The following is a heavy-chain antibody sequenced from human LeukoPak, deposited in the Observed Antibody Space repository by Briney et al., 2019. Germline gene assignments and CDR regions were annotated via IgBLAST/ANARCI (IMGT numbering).Heavy chain of an antibody. Sequence: SETLSLTCTVSGGSISSSSYYWGWIRQPPGKGLGWIGSIYYSGSTYYNPSLKSRVTISVDTSKNLFSLKLSSLTAADTAVYYCAREFRGGGDSGIFDYWGLGTLVTVSS. J-gene: IGHJ4*02. CDR1: GGSISSSSYY. V-gene: IGHV4-39*02. CDR3: AREFRGGGDSGIFDY. CDR2: IYYSGST. D-gene: IGHD4-23*01.